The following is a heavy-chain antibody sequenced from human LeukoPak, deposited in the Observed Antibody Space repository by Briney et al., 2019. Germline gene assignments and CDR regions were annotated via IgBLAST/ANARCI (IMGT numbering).Heavy chain of an antibody. CDR2: INPNSGGT. CDR1: GYTFTGYY. CDR3: ARVKTIFGVVIIPEYYMDV. J-gene: IGHJ6*03. D-gene: IGHD3-3*01. Sequence: VSVEVSCKASGYTFTGYYMHWVRQAPGQGLEWMGWINPNSGGTNYAQKFQGRVTMTRDTSISTAYMELSRLRSDDTAVYYCARVKTIFGVVIIPEYYMDVWGKGTTVTVSS. V-gene: IGHV1-2*02.